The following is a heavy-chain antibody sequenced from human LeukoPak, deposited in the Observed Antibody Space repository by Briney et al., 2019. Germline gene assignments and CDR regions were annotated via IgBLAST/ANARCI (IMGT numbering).Heavy chain of an antibody. CDR1: GYTFTSYD. Sequence: ASVKVSCKASGYTFTSYDINWVPQATGQGLERMGWMNPNSGNTGYAQKFQGRVTMTRNTSISTAYMELSSLRSEDTAVYYCARAGGYCGRISCPYYFDYWGQGSLVAVSS. V-gene: IGHV1-8*01. D-gene: IGHD2-15*01. CDR2: MNPNSGNT. CDR3: ARAGGYCGRISCPYYFDY. J-gene: IGHJ4*02.